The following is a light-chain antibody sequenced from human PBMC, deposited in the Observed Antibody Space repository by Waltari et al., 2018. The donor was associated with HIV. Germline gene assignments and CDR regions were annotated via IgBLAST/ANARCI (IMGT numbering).Light chain of an antibody. V-gene: IGLV2-8*01. CDR1: SSDVGGYKY. J-gene: IGLJ2*01. Sequence: QSVLTQPPSASGSPGQSVTISCTGTSSDVGGYKYVSWYQQHPGQAPKLMLYEVSKRPSGVPDRFSGSKSGNTASLTVSGLQAEDEADYYCSSYAGSNNVVFGGGTKLTVL. CDR3: SSYAGSNNVV. CDR2: EVS.